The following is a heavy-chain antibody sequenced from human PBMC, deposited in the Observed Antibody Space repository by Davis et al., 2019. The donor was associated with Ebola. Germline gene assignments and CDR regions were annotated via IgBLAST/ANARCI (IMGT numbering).Heavy chain of an antibody. V-gene: IGHV3-23*01. CDR1: GFSVSNAY. D-gene: IGHD3-10*01. CDR2: ISGSGGST. J-gene: IGHJ4*02. Sequence: GESLKISCAASGFSVSNAYMSWVRQASGKGLEWVSAISGSGGSTYYAGSVKGRFTISRDNAKNSLYLQMNSLRDEDTAVYYCARGVWFGELFQAEFDYWGQGTLVTVSS. CDR3: ARGVWFGELFQAEFDY.